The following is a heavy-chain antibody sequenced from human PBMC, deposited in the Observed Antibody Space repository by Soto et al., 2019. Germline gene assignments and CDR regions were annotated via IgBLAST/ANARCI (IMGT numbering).Heavy chain of an antibody. V-gene: IGHV3-30*18. Sequence: GGSLRLSCAASGFTFSSYCMHWVRQAPGKGLEWVAVISYDGSNKYYADSVKGRFTISRDNSKNTLYLQMNSLRAEDTAVYYCAKPYSSSSKHPTPSQFDYWGQGTLVTV. CDR1: GFTFSSYC. CDR3: AKPYSSSSKHPTPSQFDY. J-gene: IGHJ4*02. D-gene: IGHD6-13*01. CDR2: ISYDGSNK.